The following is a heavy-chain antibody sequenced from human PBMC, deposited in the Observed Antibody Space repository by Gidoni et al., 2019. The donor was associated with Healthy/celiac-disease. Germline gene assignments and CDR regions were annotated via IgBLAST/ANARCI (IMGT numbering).Heavy chain of an antibody. D-gene: IGHD3-3*01. J-gene: IGHJ4*02. V-gene: IGHV3-7*01. CDR3: ARETGDFWSGFSGGILGV. Sequence: EVQLVESGGGLVQPGGSLRLSCAASGFTFSSYWMSWVRQAPGKGLEWVANIKQDGSEKYYVDSVKGRFTISRDNAKNSLYLQMNSLRAEDTAVYYCARETGDFWSGFSGGILGVWGQGTLVTVSS. CDR1: GFTFSSYW. CDR2: IKQDGSEK.